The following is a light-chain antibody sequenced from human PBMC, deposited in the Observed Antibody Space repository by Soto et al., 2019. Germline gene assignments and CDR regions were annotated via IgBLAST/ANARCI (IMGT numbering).Light chain of an antibody. CDR1: SSNIGSNT. J-gene: IGLJ3*02. V-gene: IGLV1-44*01. CDR3: AAWDDSLNGPV. CDR2: SNN. Sequence: QSVLTQPPSASGTPGQRVTISCSGSSSNIGSNTVNWYQQLPGTAPKLLIYSNNQRPSGVPDRFSGSKSGTSASLGISGLQSEDEADYYCAAWDDSLNGPVFGGGTKLT.